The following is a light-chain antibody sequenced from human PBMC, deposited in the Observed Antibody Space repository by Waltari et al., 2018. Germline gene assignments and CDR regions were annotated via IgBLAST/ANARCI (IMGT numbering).Light chain of an antibody. CDR2: EVS. CDR1: SSDVGGYNY. Sequence: QSALTQPASVSGSPGQSLTISCTGTSSDVGGYNYVSWYQHPPGNAPKLTIYEVSNRPSGVSTRFSGSKSGNTASLTISGLQAEDEADYHCSSYTSSNTYYVFGTGTKVTVL. CDR3: SSYTSSNTYYV. V-gene: IGLV2-14*01. J-gene: IGLJ1*01.